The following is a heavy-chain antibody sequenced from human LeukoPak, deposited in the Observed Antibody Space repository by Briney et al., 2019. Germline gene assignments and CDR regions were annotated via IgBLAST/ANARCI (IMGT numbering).Heavy chain of an antibody. V-gene: IGHV4-30-2*01. CDR3: ARSVGRDAIDI. D-gene: IGHD2-2*01. CDR2: IYHSGST. J-gene: IGHJ3*02. Sequence: SQTLSLTCAVSGGSISSGGYSWSWIRQPPGKGLEWIGYIYHSGSTYYNPSLKSRVTISVDRSKNQFSLKLSSVTAADTAVYYCARSVGRDAIDIWGQGTMVTVSS. CDR1: GGSISSGGYS.